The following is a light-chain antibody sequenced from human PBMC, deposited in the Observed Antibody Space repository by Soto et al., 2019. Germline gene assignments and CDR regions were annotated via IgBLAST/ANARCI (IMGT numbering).Light chain of an antibody. J-gene: IGKJ2*01. CDR2: GAS. CDR3: QQYNNWPDMYT. V-gene: IGKV3-15*01. CDR1: QSVSSN. Sequence: EIVITHSPATLSVSPGERASLSCRTSQSVSSNLAWYQQKPGQAPRLLIYGASTRATGIPARFSGSGSGTEFTLTISSLQSEDFAVYYCQQYNNWPDMYTFGQGPK.